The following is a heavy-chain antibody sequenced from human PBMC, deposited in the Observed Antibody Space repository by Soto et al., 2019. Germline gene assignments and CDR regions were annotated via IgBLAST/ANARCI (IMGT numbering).Heavy chain of an antibody. CDR2: ISYSGST. D-gene: IGHD1-1*01. CDR3: ARTGSQKSTGFEY. J-gene: IGHJ4*02. CDR1: GGSISSYY. Sequence: LSLTCTVSGGSISSYYWSWIRQPPGKGLEWIGYISYSGSTNYNPSLKSRVTTSLDTSKKQFSLKLSSVTAADTAVYYCARTGSQKSTGFEYWGEGTLVTVSS. V-gene: IGHV4-59*01.